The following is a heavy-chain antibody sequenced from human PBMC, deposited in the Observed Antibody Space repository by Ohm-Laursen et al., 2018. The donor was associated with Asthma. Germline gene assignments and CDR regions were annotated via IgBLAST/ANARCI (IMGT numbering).Heavy chain of an antibody. Sequence: SDTLSLTCTVSGGSISSGGYYWSWIRQHPGKGLEWIGYIYYSGSTYYNPSLKSRVTISVDTSKNQFSLKLSSVTAADTAVYYCAREGPYCGGDCYPPYYGMDVWGQGTMVTVSS. D-gene: IGHD2-21*02. V-gene: IGHV4-31*03. J-gene: IGHJ6*02. CDR3: AREGPYCGGDCYPPYYGMDV. CDR1: GGSISSGGYY. CDR2: IYYSGST.